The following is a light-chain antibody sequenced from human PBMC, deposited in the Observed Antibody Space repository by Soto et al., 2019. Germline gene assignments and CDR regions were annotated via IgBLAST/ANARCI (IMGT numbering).Light chain of an antibody. CDR2: DDS. V-gene: IGLV3-21*02. CDR3: QVWDSSSDHRDVV. CDR1: NIGSKS. Sequence: SYELTQPPSVSVAPGQTARITCGGTNIGSKSVHWYQQKPGQAPVLVVYDDSDRPSGIPERFSGSNSGNTATLTISRVEAGDEADYYCQVWDSSSDHRDVVFGGGTKVTVL. J-gene: IGLJ2*01.